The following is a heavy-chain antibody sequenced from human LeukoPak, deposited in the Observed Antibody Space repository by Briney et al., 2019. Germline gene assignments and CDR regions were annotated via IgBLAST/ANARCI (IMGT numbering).Heavy chain of an antibody. CDR1: GFTFTTYS. CDR2: IKQDGSET. V-gene: IGHV3-7*01. CDR3: VREGFYFFDF. J-gene: IGHJ4*01. Sequence: PGGSLRLSCEASGFTFTTYSMTWVRQVPGKGLEWVANIKQDGSETTYADSVRGRFTIFRDNAKDSVYLQMNSLRAEDSATYYCVREGFYFFDFWGQGTLVTVSS.